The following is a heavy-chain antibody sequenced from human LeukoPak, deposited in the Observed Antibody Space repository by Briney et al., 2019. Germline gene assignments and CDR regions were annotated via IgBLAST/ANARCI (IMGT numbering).Heavy chain of an antibody. D-gene: IGHD3-22*01. CDR1: TGAISGYY. CDR2: IYYSGTT. CDR3: ARGDYDSSGFTLDY. Sequence: SETLSLTCTVPTGAISGYYWSWIRQSPGKGLEWIGYIYYSGTTKYNPSLKDRVTISIEASKNQFSLKLSSVTAADTAVYYCARGDYDSSGFTLDYWGQGTLVTVSS. V-gene: IGHV4-59*12. J-gene: IGHJ4*02.